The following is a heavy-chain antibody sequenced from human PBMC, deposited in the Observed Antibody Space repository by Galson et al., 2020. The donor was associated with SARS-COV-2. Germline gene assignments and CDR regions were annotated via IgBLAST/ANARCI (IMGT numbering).Heavy chain of an antibody. J-gene: IGHJ4*02. CDR3: AGEAPSEITIFGVVMYRYLDY. D-gene: IGHD3-3*01. V-gene: IGHV3-11*01. CDR1: GFTFSDYY. Sequence: GESLKISCAASGFTFSDYYMSWIRQAPGKGLEWVSYISSSGSTIYYADSVKVRFTISRDNAKNSLYLQMNSLRAEDTAVYYCAGEAPSEITIFGVVMYRYLDYWGQGTLVTVSS. CDR2: ISSSGSTI.